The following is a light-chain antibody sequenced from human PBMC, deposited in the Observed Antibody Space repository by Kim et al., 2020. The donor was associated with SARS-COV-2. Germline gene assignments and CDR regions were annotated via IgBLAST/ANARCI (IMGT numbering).Light chain of an antibody. V-gene: IGLV1-47*01. J-gene: IGLJ3*02. CDR1: SSNIGSNY. Sequence: QSVLTQPPSASGTPGQNVTISCSGSSSNIGSNYVYWYQQLPGPAPKLLIYRNNQRPSGVPDRFSGSKSGTSASLAISGLRSEDEADYYCAAWDDSLSGPVFGGGTQLTVL. CDR2: RNN. CDR3: AAWDDSLSGPV.